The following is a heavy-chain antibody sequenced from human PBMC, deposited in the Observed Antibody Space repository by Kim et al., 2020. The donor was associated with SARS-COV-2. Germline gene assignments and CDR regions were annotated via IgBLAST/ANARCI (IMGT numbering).Heavy chain of an antibody. CDR1: GFTFSSYG. CDR2: IWYDGSNK. D-gene: IGHD1-26*01. J-gene: IGHJ5*02. V-gene: IGHV3-33*08. CDR3: ARDSVGWEPLGWFDP. Sequence: GGSLRLSCAASGFTFSSYGMHWVRQAPGKGLEWVAVIWYDGSNKYYADSVKGRFTISRDNSKNTLYLQMNSLRAEDTAVYYCARDSVGWEPLGWFDPWGQGTLVTVSS.